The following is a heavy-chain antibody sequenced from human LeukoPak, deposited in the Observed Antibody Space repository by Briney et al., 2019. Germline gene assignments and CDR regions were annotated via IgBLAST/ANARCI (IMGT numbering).Heavy chain of an antibody. D-gene: IGHD3-10*01. CDR1: GFTFSGYS. V-gene: IGHV3-48*02. CDR3: ARWYYYASGSLDY. CDR2: ISSSSTTI. J-gene: IGHJ4*02. Sequence: GGSLRLSCAASGFTFSGYSMNWVRQAPGKGPEWISYISSSSTTISYADSVKGRFTLSRDNAKNSLYLQMNSLRDEDTAVYFCARWYYYASGSLDYWGEGTLLTVS.